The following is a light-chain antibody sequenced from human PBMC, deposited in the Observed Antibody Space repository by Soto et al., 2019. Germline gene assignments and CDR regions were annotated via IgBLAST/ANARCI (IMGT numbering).Light chain of an antibody. CDR1: QSVTFY. CDR3: QQRSNWPPSIT. V-gene: IGKV3-11*01. J-gene: IGKJ5*01. Sequence: EIVLTQSPATLSLSPGERATLSCRASQSVTFYLAWYQQKPGQAPRLLIYDASNRATGIPGRFSGSGSGTDFTLTISSLEPEDFAVYYCQQRSNWPPSITFGQGTRLEIK. CDR2: DAS.